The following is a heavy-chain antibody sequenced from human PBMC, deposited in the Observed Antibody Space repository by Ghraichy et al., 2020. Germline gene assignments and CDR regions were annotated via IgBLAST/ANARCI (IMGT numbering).Heavy chain of an antibody. Sequence: SETLSLTCAVYGGSLSGYYWSWIRQPPGKGLEWIGDINYVGSTNYNPSLKSRVTISVDASKNQFSLKLSSVTAADTAVYYCARRNALVQGMYKDQYYYYYMDVWGKGTTVTVSS. V-gene: IGHV4-34*01. CDR2: INYVGST. D-gene: IGHD3-10*01. CDR1: GGSLSGYY. CDR3: ARRNALVQGMYKDQYYYYYMDV. J-gene: IGHJ6*03.